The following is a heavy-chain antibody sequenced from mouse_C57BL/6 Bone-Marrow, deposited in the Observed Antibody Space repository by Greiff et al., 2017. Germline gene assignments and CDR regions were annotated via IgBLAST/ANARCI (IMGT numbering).Heavy chain of an antibody. V-gene: IGHV2-6*03. CDR1: GFSLTSYG. CDR3: ARGNDGYSPYYAMDC. CDR2: IWSDGST. D-gene: IGHD2-3*01. J-gene: IGHJ4*01. Sequence: QVQLKESGPGLVAPSQSLSITCTVSGFSLTSYGVHWVRQPPGKGLEWLVVIWSDGSTTYNSALKSRLSISKDNSKSQVFLKMNSLQTDDTAMYYCARGNDGYSPYYAMDCGGQGTSVTVAS.